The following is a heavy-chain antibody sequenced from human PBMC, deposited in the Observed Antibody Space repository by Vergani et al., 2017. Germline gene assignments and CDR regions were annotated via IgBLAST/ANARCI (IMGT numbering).Heavy chain of an antibody. D-gene: IGHD3-9*01. CDR3: ARGSRILTRYRYLDY. CDR1: GGSFSGYY. V-gene: IGHV4-34*01. CDR2: INHSGST. J-gene: IGHJ4*02. Sequence: QVQLQQWGAGLLKPSETLSLTCAVYGGSFSGYYWSWIRKPPGKGLEWIGEINHSGSTNYNPSPKSRVTISVDTSKNQFSLNLSSVAAADSAVYYCARGSRILTRYRYLDYWGQGTLVTVSS.